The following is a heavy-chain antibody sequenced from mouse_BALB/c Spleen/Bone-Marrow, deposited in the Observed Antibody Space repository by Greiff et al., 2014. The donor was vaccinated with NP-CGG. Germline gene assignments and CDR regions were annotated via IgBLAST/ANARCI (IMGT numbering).Heavy chain of an antibody. CDR1: GYTFIDYE. J-gene: IGHJ2*01. Sequence: VQLQQSGAELVRPGASVKLSCKALGYTFIDYEIHWVKQTPVHGLEWIGAIHPGSGGTAYNQTFKGKATLTADKYSSTVYMELSSLTSEDSVVYYCARLRQLGLRTIDYWGQGTTLTVSS. D-gene: IGHD3-2*01. CDR2: IHPGSGGT. CDR3: ARLRQLGLRTIDY. V-gene: IGHV1-15*01.